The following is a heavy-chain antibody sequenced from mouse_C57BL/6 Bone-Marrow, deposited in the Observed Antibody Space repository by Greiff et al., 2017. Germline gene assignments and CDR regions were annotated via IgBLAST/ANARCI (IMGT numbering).Heavy chain of an antibody. D-gene: IGHD2-2*01. J-gene: IGHJ1*03. V-gene: IGHV1-81*01. Sequence: QVQLQQSGPELARPGASVKLSCKASGYTFTSYGISWVKQRTGQGLEWIGEIYPRSGNTYYNEKFKGKATLTADKSSSTAYMELRSLTSEDSAVYFCGGYLLYWYFDVWGTGTTVTVSS. CDR2: IYPRSGNT. CDR1: GYTFTSYG. CDR3: GGYLLYWYFDV.